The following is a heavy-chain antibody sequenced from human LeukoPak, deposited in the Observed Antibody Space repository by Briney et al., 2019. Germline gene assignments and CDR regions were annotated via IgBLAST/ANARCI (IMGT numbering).Heavy chain of an antibody. V-gene: IGHV3-30*02. D-gene: IGHD3-3*01. J-gene: IGHJ4*02. CDR2: IRYDGSNK. Sequence: GGSLRLSCAASGFTFSSYGMHWVRQAPGKGLEWVAFIRYDGSNKYYADSVKGRFTISRDNSKNTLYLQMNSLSAEDTAVYYCAKANYDFWSGVDYWGQGTLVTVSS. CDR3: AKANYDFWSGVDY. CDR1: GFTFSSYG.